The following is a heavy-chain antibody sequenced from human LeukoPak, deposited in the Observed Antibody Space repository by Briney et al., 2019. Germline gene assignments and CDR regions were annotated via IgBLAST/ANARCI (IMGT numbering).Heavy chain of an antibody. CDR1: GGSIISSSFW. CDR2: IYYSGVS. Sequence: SETLSLTCTVSGGSIISSSFWWGWIRQPPGKGLEWIGSIYYSGVSYYNTSLKSRVTISVDTSKNQFSLKLSSVTAADTAVYYCARDLSRYLGYDILTGYEFDYWGQGTLVTVSS. CDR3: ARDLSRYLGYDILTGYEFDY. V-gene: IGHV4-39*07. D-gene: IGHD3-9*01. J-gene: IGHJ4*02.